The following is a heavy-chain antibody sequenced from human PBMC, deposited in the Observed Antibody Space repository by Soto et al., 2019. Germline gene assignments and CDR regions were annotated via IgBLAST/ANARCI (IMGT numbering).Heavy chain of an antibody. D-gene: IGHD2-15*01. CDR1: GFTFGDYA. V-gene: IGHV3-49*03. J-gene: IGHJ4*02. CDR3: TRASSVVVVAADFDY. Sequence: GGSLRLSCTASGFTFGDYAMSWFRQAPGKGLEWVGFIRSKAYGGTTEYAASVKGRFTISRDDSKSIAYLQMNSLKTEDTAVYYCTRASSVVVVAADFDYWGQGTLVTVSS. CDR2: IRSKAYGGTT.